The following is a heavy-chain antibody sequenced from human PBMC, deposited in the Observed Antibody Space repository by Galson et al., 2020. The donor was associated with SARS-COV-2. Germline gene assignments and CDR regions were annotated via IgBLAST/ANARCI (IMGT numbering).Heavy chain of an antibody. D-gene: IGHD2-2*01. CDR2: ISAYNGNT. Sequence: ASVKVSCKASGYTFTSYGISWVRQAPGQGLEWMGWISAYNGNTNYAQKLQGRVTMTTDTSTSTAYMELRSLRSDDTAVYYCGRVRWDQLPRYVVADYGTSHGMDVWGQGGTVTVSS. V-gene: IGHV1-18*01. J-gene: IGHJ6*02. CDR3: GRVRWDQLPRYVVADYGTSHGMDV. CDR1: GYTFTSYG.